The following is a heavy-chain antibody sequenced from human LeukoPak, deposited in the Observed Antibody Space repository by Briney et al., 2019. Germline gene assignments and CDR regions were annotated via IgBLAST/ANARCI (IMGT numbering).Heavy chain of an antibody. D-gene: IGHD7-27*01. CDR3: ARESYWGSGLKGFDS. J-gene: IGHJ4*02. CDR1: GFTFTGYS. CDR2: ISRDSSNI. Sequence: GGSLRLSCVASGFTFTGYSINWVRQAPVKGLEWVSYISRDSSNIYYADSVKGRFTISRDNAKNSLYLQVNSLRDEDTAVYYCARESYWGSGLKGFDSWGQGTLVTVSS. V-gene: IGHV3-48*02.